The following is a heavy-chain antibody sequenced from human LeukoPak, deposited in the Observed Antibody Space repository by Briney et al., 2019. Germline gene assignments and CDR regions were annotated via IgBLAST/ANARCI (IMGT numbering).Heavy chain of an antibody. D-gene: IGHD3-16*01. CDR3: ARVRYDYVWGTHPNWFDP. V-gene: IGHV4-59*01. Sequence: PSETLSLTCTVSGGSISSYYWSWIRQPPGKGLEWIGYIYYSGSTNYNPSLKSRVTISVDTSKNQFSLKLSSVTAADTAVYYCARVRYDYVWGTHPNWFDPWGQGTLVTVSS. CDR2: IYYSGST. CDR1: GGSISSYY. J-gene: IGHJ5*02.